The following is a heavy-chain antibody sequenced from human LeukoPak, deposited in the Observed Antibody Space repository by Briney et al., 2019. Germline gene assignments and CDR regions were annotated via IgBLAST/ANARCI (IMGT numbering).Heavy chain of an antibody. V-gene: IGHV3-48*01. CDR2: ISSSSSTI. D-gene: IGHD5-12*01. Sequence: GGSLRLSCAASGFTFSSYSMNWVRQAPGKGLEWVSYISSSSSTIYYADSVKGRFTISRDNAKNSLYLQMNSLGAEDTAVYYCAKGAGIVATYDAFDFWGQGTMVTVSS. CDR1: GFTFSSYS. CDR3: AKGAGIVATYDAFDF. J-gene: IGHJ3*01.